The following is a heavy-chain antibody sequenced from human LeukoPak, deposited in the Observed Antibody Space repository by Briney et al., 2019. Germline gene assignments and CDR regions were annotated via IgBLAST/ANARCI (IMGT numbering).Heavy chain of an antibody. Sequence: SETLSLTCAVYGGSFSGYYWSWIRQPPGKGLEWIGYIYYSGSTNYNPSLKSRVTISVDTSKNQFSLKLSSVTAADTAVYYCARLNWNDGYIADYWGQGTLVTVSS. CDR3: ARLNWNDGYIADY. CDR1: GGSFSGYY. V-gene: IGHV4-59*08. J-gene: IGHJ4*02. CDR2: IYYSGST. D-gene: IGHD1-1*01.